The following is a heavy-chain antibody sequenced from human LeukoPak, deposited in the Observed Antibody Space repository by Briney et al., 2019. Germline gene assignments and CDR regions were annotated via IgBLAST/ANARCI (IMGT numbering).Heavy chain of an antibody. V-gene: IGHV3-30*03. CDR2: ISYDGSNK. CDR3: ARTTSSAWNREVDC. D-gene: IGHD1/OR15-1a*01. J-gene: IGHJ4*02. Sequence: PGRSLRLSCGASGXTFSIYGVHWVRQAPGKGLEWVGVISYDGSNKYYADSVKGRFTISRDNSGDTLFLQMNNLRPDDTAVYYCARTTSSAWNREVDCWGQGALVTVSS. CDR1: GXTFSIYG.